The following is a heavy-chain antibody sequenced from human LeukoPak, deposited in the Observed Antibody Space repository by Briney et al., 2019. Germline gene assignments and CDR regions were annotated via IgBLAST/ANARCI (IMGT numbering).Heavy chain of an antibody. CDR3: ARGRYYLGS. CDR2: IKQDGSEM. V-gene: IGHV3-7*01. J-gene: IGHJ4*02. D-gene: IGHD4-17*01. CDR1: GFTFSSYW. Sequence: GGSLRLSCAASGFTFSSYWMSWVRQAPGKGLEWVANIKQDGSEMYYLDSVKGRFIISRDNAKNTLYLQMNSLRAEDTAVYYCARGRYYLGSWGQGTLVTVSS.